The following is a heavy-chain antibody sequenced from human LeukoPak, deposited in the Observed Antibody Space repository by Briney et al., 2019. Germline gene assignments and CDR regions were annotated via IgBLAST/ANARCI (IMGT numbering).Heavy chain of an antibody. CDR3: GLSGNYYYYYMDV. Sequence: ASVKVSCKASGGTFRTFAISWVRQAPGQGLEWLGGIIPIFGIPDSAQKFQGRLTITADESTTTAYMELSSLRSDDTAIYYCGLSGNYYYYYMDVWGKGTTVTISS. J-gene: IGHJ6*03. CDR1: GGTFRTFA. D-gene: IGHD6-25*01. V-gene: IGHV1-69*13. CDR2: IIPIFGIP.